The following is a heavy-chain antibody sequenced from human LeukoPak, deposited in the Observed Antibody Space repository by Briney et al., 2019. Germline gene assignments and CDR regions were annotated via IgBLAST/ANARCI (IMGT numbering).Heavy chain of an antibody. J-gene: IGHJ6*02. CDR1: GGTFSSYA. CDR3: ARVSCSSTSCYPDGMDV. Sequence: SVKVSCKASGGTFSSYAISWVRQAPGQGLEWMGRIIPILGIANYAQKFQGRVTITADKSTSTAYMELSSLRSEDTAVYYCARVSCSSTSCYPDGMDVWGQGTTVTVSS. V-gene: IGHV1-69*04. D-gene: IGHD2-2*01. CDR2: IIPILGIA.